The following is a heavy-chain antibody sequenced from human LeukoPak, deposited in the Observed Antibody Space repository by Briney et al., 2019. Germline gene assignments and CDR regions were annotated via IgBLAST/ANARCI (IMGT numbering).Heavy chain of an antibody. CDR3: AKTQRDCSSTSCSRYFGMDV. D-gene: IGHD2-2*01. CDR2: ISGSSDST. J-gene: IGHJ6*02. Sequence: GGSLRLSCAASGFTFSSYALTWVRQAPGKGLEWVSAISGSSDSTLFADSVKGRFTISRDNSKNTLYLQMNSLRAEDTAVYYCAKTQRDCSSTSCSRYFGMDVWGQGPRSPSP. CDR1: GFTFSSYA. V-gene: IGHV3-23*01.